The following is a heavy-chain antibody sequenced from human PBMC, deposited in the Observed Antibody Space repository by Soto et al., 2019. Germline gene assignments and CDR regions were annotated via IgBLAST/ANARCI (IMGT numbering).Heavy chain of an antibody. CDR3: AHRFKSGGPAAYYY. V-gene: IGHV2-5*02. Sequence: QITLKESGPTLVKPTQTLTLTCTFSGFSLSTSGVGVGWIRQPPGKALEWLALIYWDDDKRYSPSLKSRLTIPKDTSKHQVVLTMTNMDPVDTATYYCAHRFKSGGPAAYYYWGQGTLVTVSS. D-gene: IGHD2-2*01. J-gene: IGHJ4*02. CDR1: GFSLSTSGVG. CDR2: IYWDDDK.